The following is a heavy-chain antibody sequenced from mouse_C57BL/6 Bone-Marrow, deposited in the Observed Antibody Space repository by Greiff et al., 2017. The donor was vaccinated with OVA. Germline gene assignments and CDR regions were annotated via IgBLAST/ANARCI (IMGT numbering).Heavy chain of an antibody. J-gene: IGHJ3*01. D-gene: IGHD1-1*01. V-gene: IGHV1-50*01. CDR3: ARSLYYAPFAY. Sequence: QVQLQQPGAELVKPGASVKLSCKASGYTFTSYWMQWVKQRPGQGLEWIGEIDPSDSYNNYNQKFKGKATLTVDTSSSTAYMQLSSLTSEDSAVYYCARSLYYAPFAYWGQGTLVTVSA. CDR1: GYTFTSYW. CDR2: IDPSDSYN.